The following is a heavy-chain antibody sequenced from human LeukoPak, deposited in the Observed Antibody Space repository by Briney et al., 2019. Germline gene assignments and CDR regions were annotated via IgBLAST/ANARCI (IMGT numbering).Heavy chain of an antibody. CDR2: INPSSGST. V-gene: IGHV1-46*01. J-gene: IGHJ1*01. D-gene: IGHD6-6*01. Sequence: ASVKVSCKASGYTFTYYYMHWVRQAPGQGLEWMGIINPSSGSTSYAQKFQGRVTMTRDTSTSTVYMDVGSLRSDDTAVYYYATIAASDAEYFQHWGQGTLVTVSS. CDR3: ATIAASDAEYFQH. CDR1: GYTFTYYY.